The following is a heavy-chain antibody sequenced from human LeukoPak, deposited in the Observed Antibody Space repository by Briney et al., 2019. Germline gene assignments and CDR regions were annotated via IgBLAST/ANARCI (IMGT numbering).Heavy chain of an antibody. CDR1: GYTFTDYF. J-gene: IGHJ4*02. CDR2: INPNDGDT. Sequence: ASVKVSCTASGYTFTDYFMHWVRQAPGQGFEWMGWINPNDGDTNYAQKFQGRVTMTRDTSISTAHMEVSRLRSDDTAVYYCARANFLYCSSTTCLFDYWGQGTLVTVSS. V-gene: IGHV1-2*02. D-gene: IGHD2-2*01. CDR3: ARANFLYCSSTTCLFDY.